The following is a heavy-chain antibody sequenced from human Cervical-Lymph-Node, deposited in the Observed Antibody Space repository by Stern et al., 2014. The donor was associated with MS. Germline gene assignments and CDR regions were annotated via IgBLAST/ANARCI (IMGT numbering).Heavy chain of an antibody. D-gene: IGHD6-19*01. Sequence: QLVQSGAEVKKPGESLKISCKGSGYAFTSSWIGWGRQMPGKGLEWMGIIYLGDSNTEYSPTFESQVTISADKSVTTAYLQWSSLKASDTAMYYCARPGSAWSLNYWGQGTLVTVSS. CDR3: ARPGSAWSLNY. CDR1: GYAFTSSW. V-gene: IGHV5-51*03. J-gene: IGHJ4*02. CDR2: IYLGDSNT.